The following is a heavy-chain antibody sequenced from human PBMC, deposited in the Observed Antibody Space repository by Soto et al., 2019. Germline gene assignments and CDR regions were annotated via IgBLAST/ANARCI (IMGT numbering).Heavy chain of an antibody. CDR1: GFTFSSYG. D-gene: IGHD6-19*01. CDR3: AKDRDSSGWYDFDY. V-gene: IGHV3-30*18. Sequence: GGSLRLSXAASGFTFSSYGMHWVRQAPGKGLEWVAVISYDGSNKYYADSVKGRFTISRDNSKNTLYLQMNSLRAEDTAVYYCAKDRDSSGWYDFDYWGQGTLVTVS. J-gene: IGHJ4*02. CDR2: ISYDGSNK.